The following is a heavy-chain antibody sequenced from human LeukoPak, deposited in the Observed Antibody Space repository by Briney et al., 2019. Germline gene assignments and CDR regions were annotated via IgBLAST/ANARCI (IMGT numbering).Heavy chain of an antibody. CDR2: ISWNSGSI. CDR3: EKGYCSSTSCYCDY. V-gene: IGHV3-9*01. J-gene: IGHJ4*02. Sequence: PGGSLRLSCAASGFTFDDYAMHWVRQAPGKGLEWVSGISWNSGSIGYADSVKGRFTISRDNAKNSLYLQMNSLRAEDTALYYCEKGYCSSTSCYCDYWGQGTLVTVPS. D-gene: IGHD2-2*01. CDR1: GFTFDDYA.